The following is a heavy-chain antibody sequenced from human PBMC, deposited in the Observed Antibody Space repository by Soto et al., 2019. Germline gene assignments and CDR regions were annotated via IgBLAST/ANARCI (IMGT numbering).Heavy chain of an antibody. J-gene: IGHJ4*02. CDR1: GFSLSTNGVG. CDR3: AHLLGGCPTTSCSPLRFDS. V-gene: IGHV2-5*02. CDR2: IYWDGDE. Sequence: QITLKESGPTLVKPTQTLTLTCTFSGFSLSTNGVGVGWIRQPPGKALAWLALIYWDGDERYSPSLKSRLTITKDTSKGQVVLTVTNMDPVDTATYYCAHLLGGCPTTSCSPLRFDSWGQGTLVTVSS. D-gene: IGHD2-2*01.